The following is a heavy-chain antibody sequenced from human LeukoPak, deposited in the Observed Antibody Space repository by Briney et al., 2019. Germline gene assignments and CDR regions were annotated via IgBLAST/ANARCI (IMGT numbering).Heavy chain of an antibody. V-gene: IGHV4-59*01. CDR1: GGSFSTYY. CDR2: IYYSGST. CDR3: ARAVIIFGAAVAKGFDC. Sequence: PSETLSLTCTVSGGSFSTYYWSWLRQPPGKGLEWIGYIYYSGSTDYSPSLKSRVTMSLDTSKNQFSLTLNSVTAADTAVYYCARAVIIFGAAVAKGFDCWGQGTLVTVSS. D-gene: IGHD3-3*01. J-gene: IGHJ4*02.